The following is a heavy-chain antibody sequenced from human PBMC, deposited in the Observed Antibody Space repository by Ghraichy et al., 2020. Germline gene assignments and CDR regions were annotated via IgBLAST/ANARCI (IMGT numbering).Heavy chain of an antibody. CDR1: GYTFTGYY. D-gene: IGHD3-10*01. CDR3: ARDKITMVRGVIINL. Sequence: ASVKVSCKASGYTFTGYYMHWVRQAPGQGLEWMGRINPNSGGTNYAQKFQGRVTMTRDTSISTAYMELSRLRSDDTAVYYCARDKITMVRGVIINLWGQGTMVTVSS. V-gene: IGHV1-2*06. CDR2: INPNSGGT. J-gene: IGHJ3*01.